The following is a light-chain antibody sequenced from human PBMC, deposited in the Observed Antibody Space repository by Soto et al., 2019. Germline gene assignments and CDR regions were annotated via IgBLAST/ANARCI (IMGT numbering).Light chain of an antibody. J-gene: IGKJ4*01. CDR2: DAS. CDR3: QQYDNLLT. Sequence: DIQMTQSPSSLSASVGDRVTITCQASQDISNYLNWYQQKPVKAPKLLIYDASNLETGVPSRFSGSGSGTDFTFNISSLQPEDIATYYCQQYDNLLTFGGGTKVEIK. CDR1: QDISNY. V-gene: IGKV1-33*01.